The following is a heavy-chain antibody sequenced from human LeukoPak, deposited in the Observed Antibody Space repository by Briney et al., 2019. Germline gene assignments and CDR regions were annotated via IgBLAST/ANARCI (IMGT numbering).Heavy chain of an antibody. D-gene: IGHD1-26*01. CDR2: IWFDGSEK. J-gene: IGHJ4*02. V-gene: IGHV3-33*01. Sequence: PGRSLRLSCAASGFAFNSYGMHWVRQAPDKGLEWVAVIWFDGSEKYYADSVKGRFTISRDNSKKTLYLQMNSLRAEDTAVYSCARDSTGRYYFDYWGQGTLVTVSS. CDR1: GFAFNSYG. CDR3: ARDSTGRYYFDY.